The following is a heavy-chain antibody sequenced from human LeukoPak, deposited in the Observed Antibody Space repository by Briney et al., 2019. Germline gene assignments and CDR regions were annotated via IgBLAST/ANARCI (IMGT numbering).Heavy chain of an antibody. CDR3: ARDLRSTSCYCSWFDP. Sequence: GGSVRLSCAASGFTFSSYWMHWVRQAPGEGLVWVSRINSDGSSTSYADSVKGRFTVSRDNAKNTLYPQMNSLRAEDTAVYYCARDLRSTSCYCSWFDPWGQGTLVTVSS. V-gene: IGHV3-74*01. CDR1: GFTFSSYW. CDR2: INSDGSST. J-gene: IGHJ5*02. D-gene: IGHD2-2*01.